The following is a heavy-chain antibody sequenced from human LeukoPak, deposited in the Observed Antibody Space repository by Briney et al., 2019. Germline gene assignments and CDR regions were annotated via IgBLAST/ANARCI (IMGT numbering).Heavy chain of an antibody. CDR2: IKSKTHGGTT. CDR3: TTDPVYQPLLPPRGNWFDP. V-gene: IGHV3-15*01. J-gene: IGHJ5*02. Sequence: PGGSLRLSCAASGFTFRNAWMSWVRQAPGKGLEWVGRIKSKTHGGTTDYAAPVKGRFTISRDDSKNTLYLRMNSLKTEDTAVYYCTTDPVYQPLLPPRGNWFDPWGQGTLVTVSS. CDR1: GFTFRNAW. D-gene: IGHD6-13*01.